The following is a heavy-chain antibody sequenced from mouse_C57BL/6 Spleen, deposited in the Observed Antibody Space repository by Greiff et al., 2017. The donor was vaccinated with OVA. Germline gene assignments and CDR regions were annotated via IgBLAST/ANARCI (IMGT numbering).Heavy chain of an antibody. CDR3: GRGDPAWFAY. CDR2: IWRGGST. CDR1: GFSLTSYG. Sequence: VMLVESGPGLVQPSQSLSITCTASGFSLTSYGVHWVRQSPGKGLEWLGVIWRGGSTDYNAAFISRLSISKDNSKSQVFFKMNSLQADDTAMYYCGRGDPAWFAYWGQGTLVTVSA. J-gene: IGHJ3*01. V-gene: IGHV2-2*01.